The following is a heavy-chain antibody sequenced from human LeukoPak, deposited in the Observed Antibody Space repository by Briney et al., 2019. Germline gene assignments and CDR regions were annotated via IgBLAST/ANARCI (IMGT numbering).Heavy chain of an antibody. CDR2: LTPNSGDT. D-gene: IGHD6-19*01. J-gene: IGHJ4*02. V-gene: IGHV1-46*01. CDR1: GYTFTYYH. Sequence: GASVKVSCKASGYTFTYYHMHWVRQAPGQALEWMGILTPNSGDTTYAQKFQGRITMTRDTSTSTVYMELSSLRFEDTAVHHCARDSTGWSVDYWGQGTLVTVSS. CDR3: ARDSTGWSVDY.